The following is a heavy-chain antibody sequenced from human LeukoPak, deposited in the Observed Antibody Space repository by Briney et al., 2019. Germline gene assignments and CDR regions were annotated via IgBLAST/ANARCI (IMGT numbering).Heavy chain of an antibody. D-gene: IGHD5-18*01. CDR1: GFTFSSYW. J-gene: IGHJ6*03. CDR3: ARDQVQLWDYYYYYMDV. Sequence: GGSLRLSCAASGFTFSSYWMSWVRQAPGKGLEWVSSVKQDGSEKYYVNSVKGRFTISRDNAKNSLYLLMNSLRAEDTAVYYCARDQVQLWDYYYYYMDVWGKGTTVTVSS. V-gene: IGHV3-7*01. CDR2: VKQDGSEK.